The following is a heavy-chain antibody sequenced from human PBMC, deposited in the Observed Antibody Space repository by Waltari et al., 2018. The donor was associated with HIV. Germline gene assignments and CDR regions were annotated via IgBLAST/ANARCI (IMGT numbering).Heavy chain of an antibody. Sequence: QVLLQESGPGLVKPSETLSLTCTVSGGSINNDYWSWIRQPAGKGLGWIGRIYSSGNTNYNPSLKSRLSMSVDTSKNQFSLILTSVTAADTAVYYCARAWTTVTGGWFDPWGQGTLVIVSS. D-gene: IGHD4-17*01. CDR2: IYSSGNT. CDR3: ARAWTTVTGGWFDP. V-gene: IGHV4-4*07. CDR1: GGSINNDY. J-gene: IGHJ5*02.